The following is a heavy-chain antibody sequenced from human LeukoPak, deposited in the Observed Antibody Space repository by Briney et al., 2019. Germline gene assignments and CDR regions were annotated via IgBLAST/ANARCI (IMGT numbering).Heavy chain of an antibody. V-gene: IGHV4-34*01. D-gene: IGHD3-22*01. J-gene: IGHJ6*03. CDR3: ARGRVYYDSSGYPLYYYYYMDA. CDR2: INHSGST. Sequence: SETLSLTCAVYGGSFSGYYWGWIRQPPGKGLEWIGEINHSGSTNYNPSLKSRVTISVDTSMNQSSLKLSSVTAADTAAYYCARGRVYYDSSGYPLYYYYYMDAWGKGTTVTVSS. CDR1: GGSFSGYY.